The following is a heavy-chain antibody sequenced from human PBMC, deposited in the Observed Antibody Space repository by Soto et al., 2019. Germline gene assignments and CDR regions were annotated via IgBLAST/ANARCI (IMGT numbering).Heavy chain of an antibody. D-gene: IGHD5-18*01. CDR1: GYTFTSYY. J-gene: IGHJ6*02. Sequence: PVESLKISCEGSGYTFTSYYITWARQLPGKGLELMVMIDPSDSYTTYNPSFRGHITISADKSISTAYLQWSSLEASDSGMYYCARGDTAVDHKGVYXWGQGTPVTVS. V-gene: IGHV5-10-1*01. CDR2: IDPSDSYT. CDR3: ARGDTAVDHKGVYX.